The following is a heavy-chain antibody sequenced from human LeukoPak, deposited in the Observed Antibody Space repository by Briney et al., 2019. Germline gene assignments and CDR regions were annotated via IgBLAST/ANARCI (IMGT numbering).Heavy chain of an antibody. V-gene: IGHV3-23*01. CDR3: AREGPAIILSLDY. Sequence: GGSLRLSCAASGFTFRNYAMSWVRHAPGKGLEWVSAISGSGDNTYYTDSVKGRFTISRDNSKNTLYLQMNSLRGDDTAVYFCAREGPAIILSLDYWGQGTLVTVSS. J-gene: IGHJ4*02. D-gene: IGHD2/OR15-2a*01. CDR1: GFTFRNYA. CDR2: ISGSGDNT.